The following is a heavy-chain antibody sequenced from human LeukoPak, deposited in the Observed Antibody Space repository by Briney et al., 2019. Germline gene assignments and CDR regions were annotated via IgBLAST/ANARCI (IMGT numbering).Heavy chain of an antibody. Sequence: GGSLRLSCAASGFTFSNYEINWVRQAPGKGLEWVSYVSSTGSTIFYADSVKGRFTISRDNAKNSLYLQMNSLRAEDTAVYYCARGTGPTDFWGQGTLVTVSS. D-gene: IGHD1-14*01. J-gene: IGHJ4*02. CDR2: VSSTGSTI. CDR3: ARGTGPTDF. CDR1: GFTFSNYE. V-gene: IGHV3-48*03.